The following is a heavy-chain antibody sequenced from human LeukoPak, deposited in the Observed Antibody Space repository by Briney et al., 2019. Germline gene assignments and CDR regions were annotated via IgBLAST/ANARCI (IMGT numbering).Heavy chain of an antibody. V-gene: IGHV3-7*01. D-gene: IGHD6-19*01. CDR2: IKQDGSEK. CDR3: AREPHIAVVTHFDY. CDR1: GFTFSSHW. J-gene: IGHJ4*02. Sequence: SGGSLRLSCAASGFTFSSHWMSWVLQAPGKGLEWVADIKQDGSEKYYVDSVKGRFTISRDNAKNSLFLQMNSLRVEDTAVYYCAREPHIAVVTHFDYWGQGTLVTASS.